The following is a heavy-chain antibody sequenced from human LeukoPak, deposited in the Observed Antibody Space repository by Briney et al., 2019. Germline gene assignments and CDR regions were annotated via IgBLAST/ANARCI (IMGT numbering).Heavy chain of an antibody. J-gene: IGHJ3*02. Sequence: KPSETLSLTCAVYGGSFSGYYWSWIRQPPGKGLEWIGEINHSGSTNYNPSLKSRVTISVGTSKNQFSLKLSSVTAADTAVYYCAREDSSGYGAFDIWGQGTMVTVSS. CDR2: INHSGST. D-gene: IGHD3-22*01. CDR3: AREDSSGYGAFDI. CDR1: GGSFSGYY. V-gene: IGHV4-34*01.